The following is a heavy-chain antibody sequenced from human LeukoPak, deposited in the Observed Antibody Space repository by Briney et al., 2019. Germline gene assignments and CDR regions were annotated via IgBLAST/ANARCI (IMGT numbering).Heavy chain of an antibody. Sequence: GGSLRLSCIASGFTFSDYWMSWVRQAPGMGLEWVANIETDGDKKNYVDSVKGRFTISRDNAKNSLFLQMNSLGDEGTAVYYCARDIPSGFYTPDYWGRGTLVTVSS. CDR3: ARDIPSGFYTPDY. CDR2: IETDGDKK. D-gene: IGHD5-12*01. V-gene: IGHV3-7*01. J-gene: IGHJ4*02. CDR1: GFTFSDYW.